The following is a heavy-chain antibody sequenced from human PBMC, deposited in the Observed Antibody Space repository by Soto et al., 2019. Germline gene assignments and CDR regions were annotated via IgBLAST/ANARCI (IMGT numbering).Heavy chain of an antibody. CDR2: IKQDGSEE. Sequence: EVQLVESGGGLVQPGGSLRLSCVDSGFTFSSYWMSWVRQAPVKGLEWVGNIKQDGSEENYADSVKGRCTISRDNAKNSMYLQMNSLRVEDTAVYYCARIAASGRGWDVWGQGTTVGVSS. CDR3: ARIAASGRGWDV. J-gene: IGHJ6*02. D-gene: IGHD6-13*01. CDR1: GFTFSSYW. V-gene: IGHV3-7*01.